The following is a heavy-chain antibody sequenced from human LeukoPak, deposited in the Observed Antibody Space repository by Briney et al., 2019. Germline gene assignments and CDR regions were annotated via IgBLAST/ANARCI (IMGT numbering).Heavy chain of an antibody. Sequence: GASVKISCKASGYTFIDYYMHWVRQAPGQGLEWMGWINPNSGGTNYAQKFQGRVSMIRDTSISTAYLELSSLRSDDSAVFYCGRDNYQYGLDVWGQGTAVTVSS. CDR1: GYTFIDYY. J-gene: IGHJ6*02. CDR2: INPNSGGT. D-gene: IGHD1-1*01. V-gene: IGHV1-2*02. CDR3: GRDNYQYGLDV.